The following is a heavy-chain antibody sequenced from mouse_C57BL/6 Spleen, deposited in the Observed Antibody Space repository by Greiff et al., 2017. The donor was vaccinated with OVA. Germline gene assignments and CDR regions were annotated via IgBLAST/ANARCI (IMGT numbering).Heavy chain of an antibody. Sequence: VKLQQPGAELVKPGASVKLSCKASGYTFTSYWMHWVKQRPGQGLEWIGMIHPHSGSTNYNEKFKSKATLTVDKSSSTAYMQLSSLTSEDSAVYYCARGELGHFDVWGTGTTVTVSS. CDR3: ARGELGHFDV. CDR1: GYTFTSYW. D-gene: IGHD4-1*01. CDR2: IHPHSGST. V-gene: IGHV1-64*01. J-gene: IGHJ1*03.